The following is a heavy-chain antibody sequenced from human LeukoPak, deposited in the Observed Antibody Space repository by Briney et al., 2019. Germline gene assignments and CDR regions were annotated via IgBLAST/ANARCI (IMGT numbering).Heavy chain of an antibody. CDR2: IYYSGST. CDR1: GGSISSYY. CDR3: ARDKRYQLLVSATGAAHRGNKNNWFDP. V-gene: IGHV4-59*12. J-gene: IGHJ5*02. D-gene: IGHD2-2*01. Sequence: PSETLSLTCTVSGGSISSYYWSWIRQPPGKGLEWIGYIYYSGSTNYNPSLKSRVTISVDTSKNQFSLKLSSVTAADTAVYYCARDKRYQLLVSATGAAHRGNKNNWFDPWGQGTLVTVSS.